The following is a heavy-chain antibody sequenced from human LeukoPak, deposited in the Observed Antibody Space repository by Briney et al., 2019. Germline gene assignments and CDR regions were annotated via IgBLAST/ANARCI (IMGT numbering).Heavy chain of an antibody. V-gene: IGHV3-64*02. Sequence: GGSLRLSCAASGFTFTTYTMHWVRQAPGKGLEYVSAITSNGGSTYYADSVKGRFTISRDNSKNTLYLQLGSLRDEDMAVYYCARERNYYYFDYWGQGTLVTVSS. CDR3: ARERNYYYFDY. CDR2: ITSNGGST. CDR1: GFTFTTYT. D-gene: IGHD1-7*01. J-gene: IGHJ4*02.